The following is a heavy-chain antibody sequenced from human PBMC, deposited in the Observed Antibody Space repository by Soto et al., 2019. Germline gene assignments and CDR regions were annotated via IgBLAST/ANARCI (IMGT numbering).Heavy chain of an antibody. CDR2: IYYSGST. CDR3: ARDYYGSGSYGDYYYYGMDV. J-gene: IGHJ6*02. CDR1: GVSISSSSYY. V-gene: IGHV4-39*07. Sequence: TSETLSLTCTVSGVSISSSSYYWGWIRQPPGKGLEWIGSIYYSGSTYYNPSLKSRVTISVDTSKNQFSLKLSSVTAADTAVYYCARDYYGSGSYGDYYYYGMDVWGQGTTVTVS. D-gene: IGHD3-10*01.